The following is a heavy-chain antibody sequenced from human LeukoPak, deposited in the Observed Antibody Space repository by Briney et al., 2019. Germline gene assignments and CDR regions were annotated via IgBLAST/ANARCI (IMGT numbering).Heavy chain of an antibody. CDR2: ISGSGGST. V-gene: IGHV3-23*01. CDR1: GFTFSSYA. CDR3: AKGYSTVTTVRRNWFDP. D-gene: IGHD4-17*01. Sequence: GGSLRLSCAASGFTFSSYAMSWVRQAPGKGLEWVSAISGSGGSTYYAGSVKGRFTISRDNSKNTLYLQMNSLRAEDTAVYYCAKGYSTVTTVRRNWFDPWGQGTLVTVSS. J-gene: IGHJ5*02.